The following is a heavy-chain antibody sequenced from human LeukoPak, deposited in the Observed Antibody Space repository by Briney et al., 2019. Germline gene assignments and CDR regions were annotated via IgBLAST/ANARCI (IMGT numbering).Heavy chain of an antibody. CDR2: INHSGST. J-gene: IGHJ5*02. CDR1: GGSFSGYY. V-gene: IGHV4-34*01. D-gene: IGHD2-2*01. CDR3: ARRARKGYCSSTSCYGDGPWFDP. Sequence: SETLSLTCAVYGGSFSGYYWSWIRQPPGKRLEWIGEINHSGSTNYNPSLKSRVTISVDTSKNQFSLKLSSVTAADTAVYYCARRARKGYCSSTSCYGDGPWFDPWGQGTLVTVSS.